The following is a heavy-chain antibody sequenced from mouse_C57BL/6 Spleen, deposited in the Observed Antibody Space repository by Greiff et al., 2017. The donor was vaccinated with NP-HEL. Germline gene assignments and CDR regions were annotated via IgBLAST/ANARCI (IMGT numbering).Heavy chain of an antibody. J-gene: IGHJ4*01. CDR1: GYTFTSYW. D-gene: IGHD4-1*01. CDR3: ARQETGPYAIDY. V-gene: IGHV1-61*01. CDR2: IYPSDSET. Sequence: QVQLQQSGAELVRPGSSVKLSCKASGYTFTSYWMDWVKQRPGQGLEWIGNIYPSDSETHYNQKFKDKATLTVDKSSSTAYMQLSSLTSEDSAVYYCARQETGPYAIDYWGEGTSVTVSS.